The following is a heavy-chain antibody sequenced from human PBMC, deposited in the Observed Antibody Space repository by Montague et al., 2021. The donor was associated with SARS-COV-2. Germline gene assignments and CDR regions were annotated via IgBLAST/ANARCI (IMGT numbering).Heavy chain of an antibody. V-gene: IGHV4-39*01. J-gene: IGHJ6*02. D-gene: IGHD4-23*01. Sequence: SETLSLTCTVSGGSISSSSYYWGWIRQPPGKGLVWIVSIYYSGSTYYNPSLKSRVTISVDTSKNQFSLKLSSVTAADTAVYYCARLVETYYYYYGMDVWGQGTTVTVSS. CDR2: IYYSGST. CDR3: ARLVETYYYYYGMDV. CDR1: GGSISSSSYY.